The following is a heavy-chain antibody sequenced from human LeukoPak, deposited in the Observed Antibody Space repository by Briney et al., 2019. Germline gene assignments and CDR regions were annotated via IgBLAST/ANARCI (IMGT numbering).Heavy chain of an antibody. CDR3: ARSYVTSYEYWFDP. J-gene: IGHJ5*02. CDR1: GYSISSGYY. Sequence: SETLSLTCTVSGYSISSGYYWGWIRQPPGKGLEWIGSIYHSGSTYYNPSLKSRVTISVDTSKNQFSLKLSSVTAADTAVYYCARSYVTSYEYWFDPWGQGTLVTVSS. V-gene: IGHV4-38-2*02. D-gene: IGHD3-16*01. CDR2: IYHSGST.